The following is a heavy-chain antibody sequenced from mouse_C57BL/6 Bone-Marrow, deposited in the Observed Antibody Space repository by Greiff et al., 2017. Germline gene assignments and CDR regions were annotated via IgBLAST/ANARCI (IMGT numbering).Heavy chain of an antibody. CDR1: GFTFSSYG. CDR3: ARRDDYDDYYAMDY. D-gene: IGHD2-4*01. J-gene: IGHJ4*01. Sequence: EVQLVESGGDLVKPGGSLKLSCAASGFTFSSYGMSWVRQTPDKRLEWVATISSGGSYTYYPDSVKGRFTISRDNAKNTLYLQMSSLKSEDTAMYYCARRDDYDDYYAMDYWGQGTSVTVSS. V-gene: IGHV5-6*01. CDR2: ISSGGSYT.